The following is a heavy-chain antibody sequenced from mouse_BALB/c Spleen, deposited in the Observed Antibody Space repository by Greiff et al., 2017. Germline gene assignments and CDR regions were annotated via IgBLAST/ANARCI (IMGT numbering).Heavy chain of an antibody. CDR2: ISCYNGAT. CDR1: GYSFTGYY. D-gene: IGHD2-1*01. Sequence: LEKPGASVKISCKASGYSFTGYYMHWVKQSHGKSLEWIGYISCYNGATSYNQKFKGKATFTVDTSSSTAYMQFNSLTSEDSAVYYCARGDGNLYAMDYWGQGTSVTVSS. CDR3: ARGDGNLYAMDY. V-gene: IGHV1S34*01. J-gene: IGHJ4*01.